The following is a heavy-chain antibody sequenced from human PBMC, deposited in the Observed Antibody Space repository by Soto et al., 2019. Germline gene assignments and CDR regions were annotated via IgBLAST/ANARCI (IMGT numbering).Heavy chain of an antibody. Sequence: EVQLLDSGGDLVHPGGSLTLTCAAAGFSFSSYAMSWVRQAPGKGLEWVSIISASGGTTYYADSVKDHFVISRDNSKNTLFLQMSSLRTEDTAIYYCAKGRGQGVPMGGNFDSWGQGTLVTVSS. V-gene: IGHV3-23*01. CDR1: GFSFSSYA. D-gene: IGHD3-16*01. J-gene: IGHJ4*02. CDR2: ISASGGTT. CDR3: AKGRGQGVPMGGNFDS.